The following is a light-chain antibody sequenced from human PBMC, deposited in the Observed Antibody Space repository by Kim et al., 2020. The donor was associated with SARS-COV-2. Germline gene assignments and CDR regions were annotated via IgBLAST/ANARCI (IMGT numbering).Light chain of an antibody. CDR3: QAWDRTTVV. CDR1: KLGNKY. Sequence: VSPGQTASITCSGDKLGNKYTCWYQQKPGQSPVLVSYQDSKRPSGIPERFSGSNSGNTATLTISGTQAMDEADYYCQAWDRTTVVFGGGTQLTVL. V-gene: IGLV3-1*01. CDR2: QDS. J-gene: IGLJ3*02.